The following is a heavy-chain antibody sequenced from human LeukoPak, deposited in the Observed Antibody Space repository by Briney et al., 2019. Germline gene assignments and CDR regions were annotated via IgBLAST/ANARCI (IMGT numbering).Heavy chain of an antibody. CDR2: IYYSGST. J-gene: IGHJ6*03. CDR1: GGSISSHY. Sequence: SETLSLTCTVSGGSISSHYWSWIRQPPGEGLEWIGYIYYSGSTNYNPSLKSRVTISVDTSKNQFSLNLSSVTAADTAVYYCARDVPAASYMDVWGKGTTVTVSS. CDR3: ARDVPAASYMDV. D-gene: IGHD2-2*01. V-gene: IGHV4-59*11.